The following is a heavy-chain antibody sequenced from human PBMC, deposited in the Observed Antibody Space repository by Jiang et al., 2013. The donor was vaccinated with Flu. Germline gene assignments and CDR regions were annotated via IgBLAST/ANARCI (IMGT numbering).Heavy chain of an antibody. CDR3: ASSRDGYTPFDY. CDR2: IYYSGST. J-gene: IGHJ4*02. CDR1: GGSISSYY. Sequence: GSGLVKPSETLSLTCTVSGGSISSYYWSWIRQPPGKGLEWIGYIYYSGSTNYNPSLKSRVTISVDTSKNQFSLKLSSVTAADTAVYYCASSRDGYTPFDYWGQGTLVTVSS. D-gene: IGHD5-24*01. V-gene: IGHV4-59*08.